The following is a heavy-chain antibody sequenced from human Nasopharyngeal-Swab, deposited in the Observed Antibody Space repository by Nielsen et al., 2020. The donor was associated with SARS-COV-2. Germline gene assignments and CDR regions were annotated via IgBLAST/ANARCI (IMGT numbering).Heavy chain of an antibody. V-gene: IGHV1-69*04. Sequence: SVKVSCKASGGTFSSYAISWVRQAPGQGLEWMGRIIPILGIANYAQKFQGRVTITADKSTSTAYMELSSLRSEDTAVYYCARSADMVTLYYYYGMDVWGQGTTVTVS. J-gene: IGHJ6*02. D-gene: IGHD5-18*01. CDR2: IIPILGIA. CDR3: ARSADMVTLYYYYGMDV. CDR1: GGTFSSYA.